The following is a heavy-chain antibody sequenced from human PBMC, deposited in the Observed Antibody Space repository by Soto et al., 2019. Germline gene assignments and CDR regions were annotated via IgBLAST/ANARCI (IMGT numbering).Heavy chain of an antibody. J-gene: IGHJ6*02. CDR1: GYTFTSYG. V-gene: IGHV1-18*01. CDR2: ISAYNGNT. D-gene: IGHD6-13*01. CDR3: AREIVESGWYVGSYYYGMDV. Sequence: ASVKVSCKASGYTFTSYGISWVRQAPGQGLEWMGWISAYNGNTNYAQKLQGRVTMTTDTSTSTAYMELRSLRSDDTAVYYCAREIVESGWYVGSYYYGMDVWGQGTTVTVSS.